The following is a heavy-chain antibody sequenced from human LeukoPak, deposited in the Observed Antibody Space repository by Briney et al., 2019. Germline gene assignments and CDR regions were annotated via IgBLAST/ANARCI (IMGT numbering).Heavy chain of an antibody. D-gene: IGHD7-27*01. Sequence: SETLSLTCAVYVGSFSDYYWTWIRRPPGKGLEWIGEINHSGSTNYNPSLKSRVTISVDTSKNQFSLKLSSVTAADTAVYYCATGYYFDYWGQGTLVTVSS. CDR1: VGSFSDYY. CDR2: INHSGST. V-gene: IGHV4-34*01. J-gene: IGHJ4*02. CDR3: ATGYYFDY.